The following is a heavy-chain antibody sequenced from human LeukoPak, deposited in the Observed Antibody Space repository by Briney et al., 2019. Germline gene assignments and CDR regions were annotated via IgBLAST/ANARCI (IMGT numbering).Heavy chain of an antibody. Sequence: PRGSGTLSCAASGFTFSSYGMHWVRQAPGKGLEWVAIIWYDGSNKYYTDSVKGRFTISRDNSKNTLYLQMNSLRVEDTAVYYCARAVYGVQACFDFWGQGTLVDGSS. J-gene: IGHJ4*02. CDR3: ARAVYGVQACFDF. CDR2: IWYDGSNK. D-gene: IGHD4-17*01. V-gene: IGHV3-33*01. CDR1: GFTFSSYG.